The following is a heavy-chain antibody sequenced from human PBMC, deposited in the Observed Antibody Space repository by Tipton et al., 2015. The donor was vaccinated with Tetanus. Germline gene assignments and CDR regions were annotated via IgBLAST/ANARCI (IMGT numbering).Heavy chain of an antibody. CDR2: IYYSGDT. D-gene: IGHD3-16*01. V-gene: IGHV4-31*03. CDR3: ARDHGITWGGMGYYYGMDV. Sequence: GLVEPSQTLSLTCSVSGGSINSGGYFWNWIRQQPGKGPEWIGYIYYSGDTFYNPSLKSRVTISVDTSKNQFSLNLRSVTAADTAVYYCARDHGITWGGMGYYYGMDVWGQGTTVTVSS. CDR1: GGSINSGGYF. J-gene: IGHJ6*02.